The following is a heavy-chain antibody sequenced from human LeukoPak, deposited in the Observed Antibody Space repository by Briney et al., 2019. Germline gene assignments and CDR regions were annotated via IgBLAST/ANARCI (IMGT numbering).Heavy chain of an antibody. CDR3: ARGSFLTGLDY. CDR1: GGSISSSSYY. J-gene: IGHJ4*02. V-gene: IGHV4-39*07. D-gene: IGHD3-9*01. CDR2: IYYSGST. Sequence: SETLSLNCTVSGGSISSSSYYWGWIRQPPGKGLEWIGSIYYSGSTYYNPSLKSRVTISVDTSKNQFSLKLSSVTAADTAVYYCARGSFLTGLDYWGQGTLVTVSS.